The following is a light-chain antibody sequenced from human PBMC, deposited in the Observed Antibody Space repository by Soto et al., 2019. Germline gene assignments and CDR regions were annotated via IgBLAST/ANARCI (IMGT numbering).Light chain of an antibody. CDR3: QQYDSVFT. CDR1: QGTTNY. Sequence: DMQMTQSRCSLSASVGDRVTITCQASQGTTNYLNWYQQKPGKAPKLLIYGASNLETGVPSRFSGSGSGTDFTFTISSLQAEDIATYFCQQYDSVFTFGQGTRLEIK. CDR2: GAS. V-gene: IGKV1-33*01. J-gene: IGKJ5*01.